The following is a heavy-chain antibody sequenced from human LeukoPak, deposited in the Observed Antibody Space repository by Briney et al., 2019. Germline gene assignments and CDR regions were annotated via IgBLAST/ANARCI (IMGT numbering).Heavy chain of an antibody. Sequence: SETLSLTCTVSGGSISSYYWSWIRQPPGKGLEWIGYIYYSGSTNYNPSLKSRVTISVDTSKNQFSLKLSSVTAADTAMYYCARSTPLYDSSGYYPDYWGQGTLVTVSS. J-gene: IGHJ4*02. CDR1: GGSISSYY. CDR3: ARSTPLYDSSGYYPDY. D-gene: IGHD3-22*01. V-gene: IGHV4-59*01. CDR2: IYYSGST.